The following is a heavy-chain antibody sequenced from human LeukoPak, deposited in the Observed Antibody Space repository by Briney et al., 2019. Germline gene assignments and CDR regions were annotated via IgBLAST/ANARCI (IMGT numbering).Heavy chain of an antibody. CDR1: GGTFISYA. V-gene: IGHV1-69*13. D-gene: IGHD7-27*01. J-gene: IGHJ3*02. CDR3: ARDPQDWGVLKGRFDI. CDR2: IIPIFGTA. Sequence: SVKVSCKASGGTFISYAISWVRQAPGQGLEWMGGIIPIFGTANYAQKFQGRVTITSDESTSTAYMELSSLRSEDTAVYYCARDPQDWGVLKGRFDIWGQGTMVTVSS.